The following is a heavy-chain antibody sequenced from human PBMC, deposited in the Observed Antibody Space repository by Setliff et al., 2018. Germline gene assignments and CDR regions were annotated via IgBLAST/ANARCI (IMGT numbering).Heavy chain of an antibody. CDR1: GYSFTSYW. V-gene: IGHV5-51*01. CDR3: ARQAVAGSDAFDI. Sequence: PGESLTISCQGSGYSFTSYWIGWVRQMPGKGLEWMGIIYPGDSDTRYSPSFQGQVTISADKSISTAYLQWSSLKASDTAMYYCARQAVAGSDAFDIWGQGTMVTVSS. CDR2: IYPGDSDT. J-gene: IGHJ3*02. D-gene: IGHD6-19*01.